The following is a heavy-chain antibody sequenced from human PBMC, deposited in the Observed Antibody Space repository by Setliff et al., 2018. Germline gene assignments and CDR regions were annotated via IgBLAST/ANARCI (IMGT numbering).Heavy chain of an antibody. CDR3: AREVAGTYHYFDP. V-gene: IGHV4-61*02. Sequence: SETLSLTCAVSGGSISSGSYYWSWIRQPAGKGLEWVGRLHTSGSTNYNPSLKSRVTISVDTSKNQFSLKLNSVTAADTALYFCAREVAGTYHYFDPWGQGTLVTV. CDR1: GGSISSGSYY. D-gene: IGHD6-19*01. CDR2: LHTSGST. J-gene: IGHJ5*02.